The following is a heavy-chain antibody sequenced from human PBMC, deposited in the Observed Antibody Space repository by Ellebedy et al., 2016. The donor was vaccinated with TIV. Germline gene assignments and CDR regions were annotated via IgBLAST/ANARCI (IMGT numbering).Heavy chain of an antibody. V-gene: IGHV1-8*02. D-gene: IGHD6-6*01. CDR2: MNPNSGNT. J-gene: IGHJ3*02. Sequence: ASVKVSCXASGGTFSSYAINWVRQATGQGLEWMGWMNPNSGNTGYAQKFQGRVTMTRNTSISTAYMELSSLRSEDTAVYYCARAARPDAFDIWGQGTMVTVSS. CDR1: GGTFSSYA. CDR3: ARAARPDAFDI.